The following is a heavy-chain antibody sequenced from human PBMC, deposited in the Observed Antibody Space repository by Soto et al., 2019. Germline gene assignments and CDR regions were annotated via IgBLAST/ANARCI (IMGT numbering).Heavy chain of an antibody. CDR3: ARGIKYGAYSRWFDP. D-gene: IGHD4-17*01. Sequence: GASVKVSCKASGYTFTSYGINWVRQATGQGLEYLGWMNPNSGNTGYVQKFQGRVTMTRDTSISTAYMELSSLRSEDSAVYFCARGIKYGAYSRWFDPWGQGTLVTVSS. J-gene: IGHJ5*02. CDR1: GYTFTSYG. V-gene: IGHV1-8*01. CDR2: MNPNSGNT.